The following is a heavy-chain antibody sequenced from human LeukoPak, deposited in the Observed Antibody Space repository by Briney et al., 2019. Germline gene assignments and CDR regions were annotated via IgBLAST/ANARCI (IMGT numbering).Heavy chain of an antibody. CDR3: ARSRSSGYSGDFDY. D-gene: IGHD5-12*01. CDR2: ISYSGSS. Sequence: SETLSLTCIVSGVSISGYYWSWIRQPPGKGLEWIGYISYSGSSNYYPSFKSGITTSVDTSRNQFSLRLSSVTAADTAVYFCARSRSSGYSGDFDYWGQGTLVTVSA. V-gene: IGHV4-59*01. CDR1: GVSISGYY. J-gene: IGHJ4*02.